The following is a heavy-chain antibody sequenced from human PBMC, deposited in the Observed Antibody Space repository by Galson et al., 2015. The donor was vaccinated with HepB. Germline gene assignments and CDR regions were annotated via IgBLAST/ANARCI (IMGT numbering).Heavy chain of an antibody. CDR2: INTNTGNP. Sequence: SVKVSCKASGYTFTSYAMNWVRQAPGQGLEWMGWINTNTGNPTYAQGFTGRFVFSLDTSVSTAYLQISSLKAEDTAVYYCARVDWAVAGTFFRGWGQGTLVTVSS. CDR3: ARVDWAVAGTFFRG. CDR1: GYTFTSYA. V-gene: IGHV7-4-1*02. J-gene: IGHJ4*02. D-gene: IGHD6-19*01.